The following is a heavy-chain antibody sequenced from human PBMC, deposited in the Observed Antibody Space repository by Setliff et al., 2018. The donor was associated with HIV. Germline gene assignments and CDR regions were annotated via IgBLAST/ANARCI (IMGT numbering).Heavy chain of an antibody. CDR3: GRQFRYPSIAVAGIDY. CDR1: GASIGRRSDC. D-gene: IGHD6-19*01. J-gene: IGHJ4*02. Sequence: PSETLSLTCTVSGASIGRRSDCWGWIRQPPGKGLEWIGSFYYSWNTYYNPSLKSRVTISVDTSKNQFSLNLNSVTAADTAMYYCGRQFRYPSIAVAGIDYWGQGTLVTVS. CDR2: FYYSWNT. V-gene: IGHV4-39*01.